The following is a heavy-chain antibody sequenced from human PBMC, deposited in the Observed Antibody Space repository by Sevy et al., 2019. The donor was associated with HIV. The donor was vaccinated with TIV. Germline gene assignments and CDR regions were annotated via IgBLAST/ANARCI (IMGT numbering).Heavy chain of an antibody. D-gene: IGHD1-1*01. Sequence: GGSLRLSCAASGFTFTTYGMHWVRQAPGKGLEWVAVISYDGFKTYYADSMKGRFTISRDNSKNRMYLPMNSLRVEDTALYFCAKDGGWYNYAPSDYWGLGTLVTVSS. J-gene: IGHJ4*02. CDR1: GFTFTTYG. CDR3: AKDGGWYNYAPSDY. V-gene: IGHV3-30*18. CDR2: ISYDGFKT.